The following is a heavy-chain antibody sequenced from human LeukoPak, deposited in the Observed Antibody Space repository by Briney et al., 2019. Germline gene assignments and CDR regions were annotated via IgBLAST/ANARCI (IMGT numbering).Heavy chain of an antibody. CDR1: GYIFTTYW. Sequence: GESLKISCKGSGYIFTTYWIGWVRQMPGKGLEWMGIIYPGDSDARYSPSFEGQVIFSADKSISTAYLQWSSLKASDTAIYYCARGEDGYNGDAFHIWGQGTMVTVSS. CDR2: IYPGDSDA. CDR3: ARGEDGYNGDAFHI. J-gene: IGHJ3*02. D-gene: IGHD5-24*01. V-gene: IGHV5-51*01.